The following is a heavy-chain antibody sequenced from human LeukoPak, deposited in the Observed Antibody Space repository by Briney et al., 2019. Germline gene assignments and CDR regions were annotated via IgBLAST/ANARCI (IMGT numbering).Heavy chain of an antibody. D-gene: IGHD3-22*01. Sequence: SETLSLTCTVSGGSISGFYWIWIRQPAGKGLEWIGRIDTSGSTNYNPSLKSRVTMSVDTSKNQFSLRLSSVTAAGTAVYYCARETYYYDTSGYYHELLADFWGQGTLVTVSS. CDR3: ARETYYYDTSGYYHELLADF. V-gene: IGHV4-4*07. CDR1: GGSISGFY. J-gene: IGHJ4*02. CDR2: IDTSGST.